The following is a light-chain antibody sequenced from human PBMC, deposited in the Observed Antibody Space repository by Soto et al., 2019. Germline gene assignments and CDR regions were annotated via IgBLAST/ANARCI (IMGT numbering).Light chain of an antibody. Sequence: QSALTQPASVSGSPGQSITISCTGTSSDVGSYNLVSWYQQHPGKAPKLMIYEGSKRPSGVSNRFSGSKSGNTASLTISGLQAEDEADYYCCSYAGSSPVVFGGGTKVTAL. V-gene: IGLV2-23*01. CDR3: CSYAGSSPVV. J-gene: IGLJ2*01. CDR1: SSDVGSYNL. CDR2: EGS.